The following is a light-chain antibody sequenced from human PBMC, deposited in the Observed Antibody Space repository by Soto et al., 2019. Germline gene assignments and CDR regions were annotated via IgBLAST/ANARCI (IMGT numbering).Light chain of an antibody. J-gene: IGKJ1*01. CDR1: QSIDSW. Sequence: DIQMTQSPSTLSASVGDRVTITCRASQSIDSWLAWYQQKPGKAPNLLIYKASSLESGVPSRFSGSGSGTEFTLTISSLQPDDFATYYCQQYNRYSSGTFGQGTKVEIK. CDR2: KAS. V-gene: IGKV1-5*03. CDR3: QQYNRYSSGT.